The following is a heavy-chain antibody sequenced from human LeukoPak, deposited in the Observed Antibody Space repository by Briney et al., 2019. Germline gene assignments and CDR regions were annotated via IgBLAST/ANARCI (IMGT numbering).Heavy chain of an antibody. V-gene: IGHV3-49*03. J-gene: IGHJ4*02. CDR1: GFTFGDYA. CDR2: IRSKAYGGTT. D-gene: IGHD4-17*01. Sequence: PGGSLRLSCTASGFTFGDYAMSWFRQAPGKGLEWVGFIRSKAYGGTTEYAASVKGRFTISRDDSKSIAYLQMNSLKTEDTAVYYCTSPDYGDYLLIRYWGQGTLVTVS. CDR3: TSPDYGDYLLIRY.